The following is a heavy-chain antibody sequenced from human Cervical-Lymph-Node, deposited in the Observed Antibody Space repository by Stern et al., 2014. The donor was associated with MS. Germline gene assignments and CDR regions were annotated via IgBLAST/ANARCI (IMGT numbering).Heavy chain of an antibody. Sequence: VQLVESGAEVKKPGSSVKVSCKASGGTFSSDVISWVRQAPGQGLEWMGGIIPTFGTTNYAQKFQGRVKITADESMSTAYMELSSLRSEDTALYYCATTFRWGQGTLITVSS. CDR2: IIPTFGTT. CDR1: GGTFSSDV. V-gene: IGHV1-69*01. D-gene: IGHD3-16*01. J-gene: IGHJ4*02. CDR3: ATTFR.